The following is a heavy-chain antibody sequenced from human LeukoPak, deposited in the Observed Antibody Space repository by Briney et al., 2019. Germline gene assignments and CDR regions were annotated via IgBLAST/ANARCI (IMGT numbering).Heavy chain of an antibody. J-gene: IGHJ4*02. CDR1: GYTFSNYE. D-gene: IGHD2-21*02. CDR3: VRAGSMVTLPFDY. CDR2: MSPHSGNT. Sequence: ASVKVSCKASGYTFSNYEINWVRQASGHGLEWMGWMSPHSGNTDYSRKFQGRLTITRDTSISTAYMELTSLRSDDTAIYYCVRAGSMVTLPFDYWGQGTLVTVSS. V-gene: IGHV1-8*03.